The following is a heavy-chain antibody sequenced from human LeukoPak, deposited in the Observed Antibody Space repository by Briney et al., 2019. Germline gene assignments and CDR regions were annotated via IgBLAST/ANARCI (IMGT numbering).Heavy chain of an antibody. CDR2: ISYDGSNK. V-gene: IGHV3-30-3*01. D-gene: IGHD4-23*01. Sequence: GGSLRLSCAASGFTFSSYWMSWVRQAPGKGLEWVAVISYDGSNKYYADSVKGRYTISRDNSKNTLYLQMNSLRAEDTAVYYCARAKPTVVTRGAIDYWGQGTLVTVSS. CDR1: GFTFSSYW. J-gene: IGHJ4*02. CDR3: ARAKPTVVTRGAIDY.